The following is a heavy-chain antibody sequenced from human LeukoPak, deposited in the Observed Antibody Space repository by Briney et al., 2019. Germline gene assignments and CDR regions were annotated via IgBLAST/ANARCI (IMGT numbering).Heavy chain of an antibody. D-gene: IGHD3-22*01. CDR3: ARMGYYDSSGRYRGAFDI. J-gene: IGHJ3*02. V-gene: IGHV4-4*02. CDR2: IHHMGGT. CDR1: GASIITPNW. Sequence: SETLSLTCVVSGASIITPNWWSWVRQSPGRGLEWIGEIHHMGGTNYNPSLQSRVTISVDKPKRQFSLKVSSVTAADTALYYCARMGYYDSSGRYRGAFDIWGQGTMVTVSS.